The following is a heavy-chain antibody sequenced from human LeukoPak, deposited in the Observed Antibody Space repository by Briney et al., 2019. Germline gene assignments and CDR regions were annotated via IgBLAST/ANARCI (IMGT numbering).Heavy chain of an antibody. V-gene: IGHV1-69*13. Sequence: SVKVSRKASGGTFSSYAISWVRQAPGQGLEWMGGIIPIFGTANYAQKFQGRVTITADESTSTAYMELSSLRSEDTAVYYCAREIAFWSGYTGGNWFDPWGQGTLVTVSS. CDR2: IIPIFGTA. CDR1: GGTFSSYA. D-gene: IGHD3-3*01. CDR3: AREIAFWSGYTGGNWFDP. J-gene: IGHJ5*02.